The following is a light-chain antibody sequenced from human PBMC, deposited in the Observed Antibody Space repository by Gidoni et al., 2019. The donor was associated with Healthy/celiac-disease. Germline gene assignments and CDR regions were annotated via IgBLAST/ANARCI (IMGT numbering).Light chain of an antibody. CDR2: ENN. J-gene: IGLJ3*02. V-gene: IGLV1-51*02. Sequence: QSVLTQPPSVSAATGQKVTISCSGSSSNIGNNYVSWYQQLPGTAPKLLIYENNKRPSGIPDRFSGSMSGTSATLGITGLQTGDEADYYCGTWDSSLSGGVFGGGTKLTVL. CDR1: SSNIGNNY. CDR3: GTWDSSLSGGV.